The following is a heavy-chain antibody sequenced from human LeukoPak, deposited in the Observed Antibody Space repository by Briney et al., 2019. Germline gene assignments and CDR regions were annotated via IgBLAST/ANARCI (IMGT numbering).Heavy chain of an antibody. V-gene: IGHV3-30*18. J-gene: IGHJ4*02. D-gene: IGHD5-12*01. CDR2: ISYVGSNK. CDR3: AKDYVVATSTHIV. CDR1: GFTFSSYG. Sequence: GGSLRLSCAASGFTFSSYGMHWVRQAPGKGLEWVAVISYVGSNKYYADSVKGRFTISRDNSKNTLYLQMNSLRAEDTAVYYCAKDYVVATSTHIVWGQGTLVTVSS.